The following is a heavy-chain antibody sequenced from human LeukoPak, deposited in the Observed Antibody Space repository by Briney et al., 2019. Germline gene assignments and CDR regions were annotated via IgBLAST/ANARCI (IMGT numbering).Heavy chain of an antibody. CDR3: ARDLGGYSRSWYPFDH. CDR2: IYTSGST. Sequence: SETLSLTCAVSGGSISSYYWSWIRQPAGKGLEWIGRIYTSGSTNYNPSLTSRVTMSVDTSKNQFSLKLGSVTAADTAVYYCARDLGGYSRSWYPFDHWGQGILVTVSS. D-gene: IGHD6-13*01. CDR1: GGSISSYY. V-gene: IGHV4-4*07. J-gene: IGHJ4*02.